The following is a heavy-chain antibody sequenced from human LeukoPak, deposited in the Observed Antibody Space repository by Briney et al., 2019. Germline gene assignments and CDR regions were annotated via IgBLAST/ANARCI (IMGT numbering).Heavy chain of an antibody. D-gene: IGHD6-6*01. CDR1: GGSISSSSYY. V-gene: IGHV4-39*01. Sequence: SETLSLTCTVSGGSISSSSYYWGWIRQPPGEGLEWIGIIYYSGSTYYNPSLKSRVTIFVDTSKNQFSLKLSSVTATDTTVYYCARGGAARLHFQNWGQGTLVTVSS. CDR3: ARGGAARLHFQN. J-gene: IGHJ1*01. CDR2: IYYSGST.